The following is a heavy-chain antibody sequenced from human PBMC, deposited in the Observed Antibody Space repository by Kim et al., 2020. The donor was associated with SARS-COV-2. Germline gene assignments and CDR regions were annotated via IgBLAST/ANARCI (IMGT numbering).Heavy chain of an antibody. CDR2: VSGSGGTT. V-gene: IGHV3-23*01. CDR1: GFTFNNYA. D-gene: IGHD2-2*01. J-gene: IGHJ2*01. CDR3: ARDKYCTSSSCYGMGWYCDL. Sequence: GGSLRLSCAASGFTFNNYAMNWVRQAPGKGLEWVSAVSGSGGTTYYADSVKGRLTISRDNSKNTLYLQMNSLRAEDTAVYFCARDKYCTSSSCYGMGWYCDLWGRALWSLSPQ.